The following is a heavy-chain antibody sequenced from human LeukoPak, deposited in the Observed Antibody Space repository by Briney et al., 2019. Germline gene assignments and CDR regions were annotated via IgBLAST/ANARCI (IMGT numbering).Heavy chain of an antibody. CDR2: IYSGGST. V-gene: IGHV3-53*01. D-gene: IGHD3-10*01. CDR3: ARDHSTMVRGVHDY. CDR1: GFTFSSYS. Sequence: GGSLRLSCAASGFTFSSYSMNWVRQAPGKGLEWVSVIYSGGSTYYADSVKGRFTISRDNSKNTLYLQMNSLRAEDTAVYYCARDHSTMVRGVHDYWGQGTLVTVSS. J-gene: IGHJ4*02.